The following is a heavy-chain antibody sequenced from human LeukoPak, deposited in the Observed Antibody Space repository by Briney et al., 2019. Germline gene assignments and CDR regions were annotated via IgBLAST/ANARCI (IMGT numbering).Heavy chain of an antibody. V-gene: IGHV4-59*12. Sequence: SETLSLTCTVSGGSISSYYWSWIRQPPGKGLEWIGYIYYSGSTNYNPSLKSRVTISVDTSKNQFSLKLSSVTAADTAVYYCAREETVGSFDYWGQGTLVTVSS. CDR3: AREETVGSFDY. J-gene: IGHJ4*02. CDR2: IYYSGST. CDR1: GGSISSYY. D-gene: IGHD3-10*01.